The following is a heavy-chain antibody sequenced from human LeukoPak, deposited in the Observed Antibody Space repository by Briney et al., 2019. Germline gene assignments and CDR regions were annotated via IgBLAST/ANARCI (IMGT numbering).Heavy chain of an antibody. CDR1: GGSISGYS. CDR2: LYYSGST. D-gene: IGHD3-10*01. Sequence: SETLSLTCAVSGGSISGYSWSWIRQPPGKGLEWIGFLYYSGSTNYNPSLKSRLNTSVDTSKNQFSLKLSSVTAADTAVYYCASGGVMVRDFGANPYYFDSWGQGTLVTVSS. J-gene: IGHJ4*02. CDR3: ASGGVMVRDFGANPYYFDS. V-gene: IGHV4-59*01.